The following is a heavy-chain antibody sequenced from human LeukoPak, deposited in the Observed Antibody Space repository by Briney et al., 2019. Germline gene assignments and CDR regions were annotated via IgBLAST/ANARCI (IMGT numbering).Heavy chain of an antibody. D-gene: IGHD5-24*01. V-gene: IGHV4-34*01. CDR1: GGSFSGFY. CDR2: ITHTGST. Sequence: SETLSLTCTVSGGSFSGFYWTWIRQPPGKGLESIREITHTGSTNYHPSLMSRFTISVDTSKNQFSPKLSSVTAADTTVYYCARGAPGRDDGLDIWGQGTMVTVPS. CDR3: ARGAPGRDDGLDI. J-gene: IGHJ3*02.